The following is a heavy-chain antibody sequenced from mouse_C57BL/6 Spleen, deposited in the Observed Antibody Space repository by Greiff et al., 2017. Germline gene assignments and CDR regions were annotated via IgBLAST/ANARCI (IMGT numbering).Heavy chain of an antibody. V-gene: IGHV1-75*01. D-gene: IGHD2-4*01. CDR1: GYTFTDYY. CDR3: ARGGLRRSSYAMDY. CDR2: IFPGSGST. Sequence: VQLQESGPELVKPGASVKISCKASGYTFTDYYINWVKQRPGQGLAWIGWIFPGSGSTYYNEKFKGKATLTVDKSSSTAYMLLSSLTSEDSAVYFCARGGLRRSSYAMDYWGQGTSVTVSS. J-gene: IGHJ4*01.